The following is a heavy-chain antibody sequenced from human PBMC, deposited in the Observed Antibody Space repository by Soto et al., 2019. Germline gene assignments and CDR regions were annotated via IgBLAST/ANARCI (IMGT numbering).Heavy chain of an antibody. D-gene: IGHD5-12*01. Sequence: QVQLVQSGAEVKKPGSSVKVSCKASGDTFSGYSISWVRQAPGQGLEWIGGIIPLFGTTNYAQRFQGRVTITADKSTSTAYMELSSLKSEDTAIYYCARDLGSGYDPGDYWGQGTPVTVSS. CDR1: GDTFSGYS. CDR2: IIPLFGTT. J-gene: IGHJ4*02. V-gene: IGHV1-69*14. CDR3: ARDLGSGYDPGDY.